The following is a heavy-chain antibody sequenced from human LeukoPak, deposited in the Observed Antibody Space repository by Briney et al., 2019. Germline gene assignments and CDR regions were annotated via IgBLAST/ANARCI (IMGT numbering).Heavy chain of an antibody. CDR3: ARAEFQLLAGGYDY. V-gene: IGHV3-66*02. CDR1: GFTFSSYA. CDR2: IYSGGST. D-gene: IGHD2-2*01. J-gene: IGHJ4*02. Sequence: GGSLRLSCAASGFTFSSYAMSWVRQAPGKGLEWVSVIYSGGSTYYADSVKGRFTISRDNSKNTLYLQMNSLRAEDTAVYYCARAEFQLLAGGYDYWGQGTLVTVSS.